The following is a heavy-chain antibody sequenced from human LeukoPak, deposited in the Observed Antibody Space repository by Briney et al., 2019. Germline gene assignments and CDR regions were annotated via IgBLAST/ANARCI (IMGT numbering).Heavy chain of an antibody. V-gene: IGHV3-7*01. CDR3: TREDHSVYNY. J-gene: IGHJ4*02. Sequence: GGSLRLSCAASGFSFSSYRMSWVRQAPGKGLEWVANIKQDGGEEFYVDSLKGRVTISRDNVKNSLYLQMNSLRAEDTAVYYCTREDHSVYNYWGRGTLVTVAS. CDR2: IKQDGGEE. CDR1: GFSFSSYR. D-gene: IGHD5/OR15-5a*01.